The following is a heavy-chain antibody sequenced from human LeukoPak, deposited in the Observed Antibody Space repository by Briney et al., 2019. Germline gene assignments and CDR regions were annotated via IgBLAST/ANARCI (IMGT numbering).Heavy chain of an antibody. D-gene: IGHD2-2*01. CDR1: GFTFSSYA. Sequence: GGSLRLSCAASGFTFSSYAMHWVRQAPGKGLEWVSVISGSGGTTYYADSVKGRFTTSRDNSKNTLYLQMNSLRAEDTAVYYCANGGSVVPATNYYYGLDVWGQGTTVTVSS. CDR3: ANGGSVVPATNYYYGLDV. J-gene: IGHJ6*02. V-gene: IGHV3-23*01. CDR2: ISGSGGTT.